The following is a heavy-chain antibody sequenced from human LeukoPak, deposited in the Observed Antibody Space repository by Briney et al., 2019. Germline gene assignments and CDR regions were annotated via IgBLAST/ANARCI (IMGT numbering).Heavy chain of an antibody. J-gene: IGHJ4*02. CDR1: GFTFSTYT. CDR2: IKSATYGGTI. Sequence: GGSLRLSCAASGFTFSTYTMNWVRQAPGKGLEWVGFIKSATYGGTIQYAASVQGRFTISRDDSKNIAYLQMNSLKTEDTAVYYCTRDPTHYYYDTTGYLGSDYWGQGTLVTVSS. D-gene: IGHD3-22*01. V-gene: IGHV3-49*04. CDR3: TRDPTHYYYDTTGYLGSDY.